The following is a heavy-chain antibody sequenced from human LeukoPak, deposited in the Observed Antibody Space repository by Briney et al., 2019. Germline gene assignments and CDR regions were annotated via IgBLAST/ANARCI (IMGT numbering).Heavy chain of an antibody. V-gene: IGHV1-2*02. Sequence: ASVKVSCKASRYTFTDYHMHWVRQAPGQGLEWMGRINPDSGDTHYAQKFQGRVTMTRDTSISTVYMEVTRLRSDDTAVYYCARGTYYYDSSGYLPFDYWGQGTLVTVSS. J-gene: IGHJ4*02. CDR2: INPDSGDT. CDR1: RYTFTDYH. D-gene: IGHD3-22*01. CDR3: ARGTYYYDSSGYLPFDY.